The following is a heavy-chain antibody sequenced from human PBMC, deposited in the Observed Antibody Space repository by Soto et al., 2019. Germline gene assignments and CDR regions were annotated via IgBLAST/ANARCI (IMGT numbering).Heavy chain of an antibody. CDR2: ISYDGSNK. Sequence: XSLRLSCAASRFTFSSYGMHWVRQAPGKGLEWVAFISYDGSNKNYADSVKGRFTISRDTSKNTLYLQMNIRRAKDTAVYYGAKDVELERPYGMDVWGQGTTVTVSS. J-gene: IGHJ6*02. V-gene: IGHV3-30*18. CDR3: AKDVELERPYGMDV. CDR1: RFTFSSYG. D-gene: IGHD1-1*01.